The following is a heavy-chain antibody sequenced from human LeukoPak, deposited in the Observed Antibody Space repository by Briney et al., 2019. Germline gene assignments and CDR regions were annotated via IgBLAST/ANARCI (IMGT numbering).Heavy chain of an antibody. J-gene: IGHJ4*02. D-gene: IGHD3-22*01. CDR1: GFTFSSYE. CDR2: ISSSGSTI. CDR3: ARDRRYYYDSRLDY. Sequence: PGRSLRLPCAASGFTFSSYEMNWVRQAPGKGLEWVSYISSSGSTIYYADSVKGRFTISRDNAKNSLYLQMNSLRAEDTAVYYCARDRRYYYDSRLDYWGQGTLVTVSS. V-gene: IGHV3-48*03.